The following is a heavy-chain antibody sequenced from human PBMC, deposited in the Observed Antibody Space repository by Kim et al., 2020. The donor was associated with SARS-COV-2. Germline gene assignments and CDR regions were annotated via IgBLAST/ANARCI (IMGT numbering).Heavy chain of an antibody. Sequence: VKSRFTISRDNSKNTLYLQMNSVRAEDTAVYYCAKDQVAGTIPGYYGMDVWGQGTTVTVSS. CDR3: AKDQVAGTIPGYYGMDV. V-gene: IGHV3-23*01. D-gene: IGHD6-19*01. J-gene: IGHJ6*02.